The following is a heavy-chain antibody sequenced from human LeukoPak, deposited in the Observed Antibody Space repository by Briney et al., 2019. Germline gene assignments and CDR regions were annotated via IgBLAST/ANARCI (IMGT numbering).Heavy chain of an antibody. J-gene: IGHJ4*02. CDR2: IHNDGST. V-gene: IGHV3-53*01. Sequence: PGGSLRLSCAASGFIVSNTYRTWARQAPGKGLEWVSVIHNDGSTYYADSVKGRFTISRDNSKNMLFLRMNSLRVEDTAVYFCASLARDYWGQGTLVSVSS. CDR3: ASLARDY. D-gene: IGHD3-3*02. CDR1: GFIVSNTY.